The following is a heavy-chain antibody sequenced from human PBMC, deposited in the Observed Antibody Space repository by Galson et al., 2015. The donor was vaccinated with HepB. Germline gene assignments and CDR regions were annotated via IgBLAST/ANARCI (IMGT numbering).Heavy chain of an antibody. CDR3: ARGKIMIRALFYYGGDG. Sequence: QSGAEVKKPGESLRISCKGSGYSFTSYWISWVRQMPGKGLEWMGRIDPSNSYTNYSPSFQGHVTIPADKSTSTAYLQWSSLKASDSAMCYCARGKIMIRALFYYGGDGRGLGTTVTVSP. CDR1: GYSFTSYW. CDR2: IDPSNSYT. J-gene: IGHJ6*01. D-gene: IGHD3-10*01. V-gene: IGHV5-10-1*01.